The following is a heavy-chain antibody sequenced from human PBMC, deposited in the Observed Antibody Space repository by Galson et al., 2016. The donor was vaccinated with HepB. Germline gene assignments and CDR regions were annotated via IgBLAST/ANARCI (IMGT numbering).Heavy chain of an antibody. D-gene: IGHD7-27*01. CDR2: IDPSDSST. Sequence: QSGAEVKKPGESLRTSCKGSGYSFTTYWINWARQMPGKGLEWMGMIDPSDSSTNYSPSFQGHVTISAAKSISTAYLQWNSLKASDTAIYYCARQFKLGTSRDYWGQGTLVSVAS. J-gene: IGHJ4*02. CDR3: ARQFKLGTSRDY. CDR1: GYSFTTYW. V-gene: IGHV5-10-1*01.